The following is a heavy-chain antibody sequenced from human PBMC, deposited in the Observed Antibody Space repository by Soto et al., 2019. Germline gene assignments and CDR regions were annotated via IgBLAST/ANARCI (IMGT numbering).Heavy chain of an antibody. CDR3: AHRGRRGVRFLEWLRPYYGMHV. CDR1: GFSISTSGVG. J-gene: IGHJ6*02. CDR2: ISWDDDK. D-gene: IGHD3-3*01. V-gene: IGHV2-5*02. Sequence: QITLKASAPTLVKPTQTLTLTCTFFGFSISTSGVGVGWIRQPPGKALEWLELISWDDDKRYSPSLKSRLTITKDTSKNQVLLTMTNMDPVDTATYYCAHRGRRGVRFLEWLRPYYGMHVWGQGTTVTVSS.